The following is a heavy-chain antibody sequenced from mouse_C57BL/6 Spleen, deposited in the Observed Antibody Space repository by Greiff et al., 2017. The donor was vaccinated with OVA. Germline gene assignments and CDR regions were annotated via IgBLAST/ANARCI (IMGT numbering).Heavy chain of an antibody. J-gene: IGHJ3*01. CDR3: ARMVYYYGSSSFAY. V-gene: IGHV3-6*01. CDR1: GYSITSGYY. CDR2: ISYDGSN. D-gene: IGHD1-1*01. Sequence: VQLKQSGPGLVKPSQSLSLTCSVTGYSITSGYYWNWIRQFPGNKLEWMGYISYDGSNNYNPSLKNRISITRDTSKNQFFLKLNSVTTEDTATYYCARMVYYYGSSSFAYWGQGTLVTVSA.